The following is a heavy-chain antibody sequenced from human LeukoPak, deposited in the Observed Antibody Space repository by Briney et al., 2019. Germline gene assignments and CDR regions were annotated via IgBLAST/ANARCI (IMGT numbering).Heavy chain of an antibody. D-gene: IGHD2-21*02. CDR1: GFTFSSYW. CDR3: ARPYCGGDCYLYEYYFDY. CDR2: IKQDGSGK. Sequence: GGSLRLSCAASGFTFSSYWMSWVRQAPGKGLEWVANIKQDGSGKYYVDSVKGRFTISRDNAKNSLYLQMNSLRAEDTAVYYCARPYCGGDCYLYEYYFDYWGQGTLVTVSS. J-gene: IGHJ4*02. V-gene: IGHV3-7*01.